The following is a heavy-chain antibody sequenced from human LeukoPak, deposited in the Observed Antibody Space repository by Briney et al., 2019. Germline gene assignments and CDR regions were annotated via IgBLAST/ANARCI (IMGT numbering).Heavy chain of an antibody. J-gene: IGHJ4*02. CDR1: GFTFSSYE. V-gene: IGHV3-21*01. D-gene: IGHD3-22*01. CDR2: ISSSSSYI. CDR3: ARDGRYYYDSSGYYYFDY. Sequence: GGSLRLSCAASGFTFSSYEMNWVRQAPGKGLEWVSSISSSSSYIYYADSVKGRFTISRDNAKNSLYLQMDSLRAEDTAVYYCARDGRYYYDSSGYYYFDYWGQGTLVTVSS.